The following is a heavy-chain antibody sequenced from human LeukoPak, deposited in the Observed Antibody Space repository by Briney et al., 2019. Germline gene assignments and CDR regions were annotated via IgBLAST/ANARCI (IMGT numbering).Heavy chain of an antibody. J-gene: IGHJ6*03. CDR1: GFTFSSYG. Sequence: PGGSLRLSCAASGFTFSSYGMSWIRQPPGKGLEWIGSIYYSGSTYYNPSLKSRVTISVDTSKNQFSLKLSSVTAADTAVYYCAREGAFLYYYMDVWGKGTTVTISS. CDR2: IYYSGST. CDR3: AREGAFLYYYMDV. V-gene: IGHV4-39*07. D-gene: IGHD2/OR15-2a*01.